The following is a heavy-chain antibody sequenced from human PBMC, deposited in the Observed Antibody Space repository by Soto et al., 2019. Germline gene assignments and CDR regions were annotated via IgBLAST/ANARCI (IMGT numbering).Heavy chain of an antibody. J-gene: IGHJ6*03. Sequence: SETLSLTCSVSGGSLSSYYWSRIRKPPGKGLEWIGYIYYSGSTNYNPSLKSRVTISVDTSKNQFSLKLSSVTAADTAVYYCARLGRQLVRHFYYSYMDVWAKGTTVNVSS. CDR3: ARLGRQLVRHFYYSYMDV. CDR1: GGSLSSYY. D-gene: IGHD6-6*01. CDR2: IYYSGST. V-gene: IGHV4-59*08.